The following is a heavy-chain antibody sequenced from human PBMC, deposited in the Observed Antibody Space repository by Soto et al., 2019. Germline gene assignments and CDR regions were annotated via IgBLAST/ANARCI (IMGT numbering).Heavy chain of an antibody. D-gene: IGHD2-21*02. V-gene: IGHV4-59*01. J-gene: IGHJ6*02. CDR3: ARDLWGYCGADXYPLDV. Sequence: PSETLSLTCTVSGGSISSYYWSWIRQPPGKGLEWIGYMYNTGSTIYNPSLKSRVTISVDTSKNQFSLKLNSVTAADTAVYYCARDLWGYCGADXYPLDVWGQGTTVTVS. CDR1: GGSISSYY. CDR2: MYNTGST.